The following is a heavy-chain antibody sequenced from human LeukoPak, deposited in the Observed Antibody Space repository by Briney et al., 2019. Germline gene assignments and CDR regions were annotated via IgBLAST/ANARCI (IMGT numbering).Heavy chain of an antibody. V-gene: IGHV3-13*01. CDR1: GSSFSIYD. D-gene: IGHD1-26*01. CDR3: VREVMDGSAPYFWYFDL. Sequence: GGSLRLSCAVSGSSFSIYDMHWDRQATGQGLEWVSAIGGGSDTYYSDSVKGRFTISRDNSKSSVFLQMNSLRAEDTAVYYCVREVMDGSAPYFWYFDLWGRGTLVTVSS. CDR2: IGGGSDT. J-gene: IGHJ2*01.